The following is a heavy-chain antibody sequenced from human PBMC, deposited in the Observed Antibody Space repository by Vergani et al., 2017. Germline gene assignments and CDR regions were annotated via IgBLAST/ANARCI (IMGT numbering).Heavy chain of an antibody. Sequence: QVQLQESGPGLVKPSETLSLTCTVSGGSISSYYWSWIRQPPGKGLEWIWYIYYSGSTNYNPSLKSRVTISVDTSKNQFSLKLSSVTAADTAVYYCARRSQSRYETYYYYGMDVWGQGTTVTVSS. CDR3: ARRSQSRYETYYYYGMDV. J-gene: IGHJ6*02. V-gene: IGHV4-59*01. D-gene: IGHD5-12*01. CDR1: GGSISSYY. CDR2: IYYSGST.